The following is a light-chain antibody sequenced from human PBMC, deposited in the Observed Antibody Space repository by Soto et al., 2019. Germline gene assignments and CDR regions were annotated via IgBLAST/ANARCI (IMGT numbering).Light chain of an antibody. Sequence: QTVVTQEPSFSVSPGGTVTLTCGLSSGSVSTGFYPSWYQQTPGQAPRTLIHSTNTRSSGVPDRCSGSILGNKAALTITGAQADDASDYYCVLYMGSGISVFGGGTKLTVL. CDR1: SGSVSTGFY. CDR2: STN. V-gene: IGLV8-61*01. J-gene: IGLJ3*02. CDR3: VLYMGSGISV.